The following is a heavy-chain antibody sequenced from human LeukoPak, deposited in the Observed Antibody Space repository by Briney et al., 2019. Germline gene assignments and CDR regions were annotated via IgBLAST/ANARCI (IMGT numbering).Heavy chain of an antibody. J-gene: IGHJ4*02. CDR2: ISGSGGST. CDR3: AKALPIVVVVAATGGDY. V-gene: IGHV3-23*01. CDR1: GFTFSSYA. Sequence: PGGSLRLSCAASGFTFSSYAMSWVRQAPGKGLEWVSAISGSGGSTYYADSVKGRFTISRDNSKNTLYLQMNSLRAEDTAVYSCAKALPIVVVVAATGGDYWGQGTLVTISS. D-gene: IGHD2-15*01.